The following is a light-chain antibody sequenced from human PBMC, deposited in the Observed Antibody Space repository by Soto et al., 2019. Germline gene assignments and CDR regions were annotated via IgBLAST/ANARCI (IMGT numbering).Light chain of an antibody. V-gene: IGLV1-40*01. CDR3: SSYTDSSNYV. CDR1: GSNIGTYE. CDR2: QVT. Sequence: QSVLTQPPSVSGAPGQSVTISCTGSGSNIGTYEVHWYQQLPGVAPKLMIYQVTNRPSGVSNRFSGSRSGNTASLTISGLQAEDEADYYCSSYTDSSNYVFGTGTKVTVL. J-gene: IGLJ1*01.